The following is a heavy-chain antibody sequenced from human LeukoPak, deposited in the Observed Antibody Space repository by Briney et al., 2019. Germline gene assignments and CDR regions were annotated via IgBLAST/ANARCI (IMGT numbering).Heavy chain of an antibody. Sequence: ASVKVSCKASGYTFTDYYMHWVRQAPGQGLEWMGWINPNSGGTNYAQKFQGRVTMTRDTSISTAYMELSRMRSDDTAVYYCAREGPIVGATHLVDYWGQGTLVTVSS. J-gene: IGHJ4*02. CDR1: GYTFTDYY. V-gene: IGHV1-2*02. CDR2: INPNSGGT. D-gene: IGHD1-26*01. CDR3: AREGPIVGATHLVDY.